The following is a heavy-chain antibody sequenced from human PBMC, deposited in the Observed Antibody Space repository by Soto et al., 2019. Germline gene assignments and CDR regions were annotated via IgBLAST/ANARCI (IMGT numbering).Heavy chain of an antibody. D-gene: IGHD4-4*01. Sequence: VQLVESGGGLVKPGGPLRLSCAASGFIFATHTSNWVRQAPGKGLEWVSPITGSGIYTRYADSVKGRFTISRDNAKASLYLQMNSLGAEDTAVYYCVKEGISNYNEYFDYWGQGTLVTVSS. CDR1: GFIFATHT. V-gene: IGHV3-21*02. J-gene: IGHJ4*02. CDR2: ITGSGIYT. CDR3: VKEGISNYNEYFDY.